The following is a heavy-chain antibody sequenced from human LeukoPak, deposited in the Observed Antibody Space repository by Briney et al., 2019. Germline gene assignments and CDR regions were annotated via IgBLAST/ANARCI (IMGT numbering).Heavy chain of an antibody. CDR3: ARTFGYSYGCLDY. D-gene: IGHD5-18*01. J-gene: IGHJ4*02. V-gene: IGHV4-39*01. CDR2: IYYSGST. CDR1: GGSISSSSYY. Sequence: TSETLSLTCTVSGGSISSSSYYWGWIRQPPGRGLEWIGSIYYSGSTYYNSSLKSRVTISVDTSKNQFSLKLSSVTAADTAVYYCARTFGYSYGCLDYWGQGTLVTVSS.